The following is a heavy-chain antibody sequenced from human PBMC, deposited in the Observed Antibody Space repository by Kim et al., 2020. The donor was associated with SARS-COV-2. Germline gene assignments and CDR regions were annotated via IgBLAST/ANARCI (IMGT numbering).Heavy chain of an antibody. D-gene: IGHD1-26*01. V-gene: IGHV1-2*02. Sequence: ASVKVSCKASGYMFTGYYVHWVRQAPGQGLEWMGWINPNSGGTNYAPRFQGRVTMTRNTSISTVYMELSRLTSDDSAVYYCARDDLGATHVYWGQGTLVAVSS. CDR3: ARDDLGATHVY. J-gene: IGHJ4*02. CDR2: INPNSGGT. CDR1: GYMFTGYY.